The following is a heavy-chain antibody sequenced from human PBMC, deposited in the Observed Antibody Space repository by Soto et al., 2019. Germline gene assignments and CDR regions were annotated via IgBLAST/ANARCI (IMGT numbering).Heavy chain of an antibody. Sequence: SETLSLTCSVSGGSVTNSSYYWGWIRQSPGRGREWIGSVYYRGRSYSKSSVKSRVTISVDTSKNRFSLSLNFVTASDTAVYCCVSQRTTVPPQAYVDYWGPRALVTVSS. V-gene: IGHV4-39*01. CDR2: VYYRGRS. CDR3: VSQRTTVPPQAYVDY. J-gene: IGHJ4*02. D-gene: IGHD4-17*01. CDR1: GGSVTNSSYY.